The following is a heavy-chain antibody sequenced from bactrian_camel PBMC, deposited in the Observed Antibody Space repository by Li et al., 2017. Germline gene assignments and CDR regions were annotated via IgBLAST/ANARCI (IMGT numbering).Heavy chain of an antibody. V-gene: IGHV3S53*01. CDR2: IDTAGAP. J-gene: IGHJ4*01. CDR1: GYDLISGC. Sequence: HVQLVESGGGSVQEGGSLTLSCATSGYDLISGCMGWFRRGPGRSREGVAAIDTAGAPTYTYAVAGRFTISKDNVKNTLYLQMNDLKSEDTAMYYCAADNVNLQLARHYSYWGQGTQVTVS. D-gene: IGHD6*01. CDR3: AADNVNLQLARHYSY.